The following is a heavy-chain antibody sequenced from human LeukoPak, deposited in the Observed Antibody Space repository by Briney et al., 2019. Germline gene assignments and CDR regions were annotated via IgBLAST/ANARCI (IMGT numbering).Heavy chain of an antibody. Sequence: PGGSLRLSCAASGFTFSSYWMSWVRQAPGKGPEWVANIKGDGSAKYYVDSVKGRFTITRDNAKSSLFLQMNSLRAEDTAVYYCARLVLSRTWFDDFWGQGTLVTVSS. J-gene: IGHJ4*02. CDR3: ARLVLSRTWFDDF. CDR2: IKGDGSAK. D-gene: IGHD6-13*01. CDR1: GFTFSSYW. V-gene: IGHV3-7*01.